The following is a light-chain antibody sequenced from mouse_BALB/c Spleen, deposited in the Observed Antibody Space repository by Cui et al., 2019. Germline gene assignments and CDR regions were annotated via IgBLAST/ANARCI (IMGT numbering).Light chain of an antibody. CDR3: FQGSGYPLT. CDR1: SSVSY. CDR2: DTS. Sequence: ENVLTQSPAIMSASPGEKVTMTCSASSSVSYMHWYQQKSSTSPKLWIYDTSKLASGVPGRFSGSGSGNSYSLTICSMEAEDVATYYCFQGSGYPLTFGGGTKLEIK. J-gene: IGKJ2*01. V-gene: IGKV4-63*01.